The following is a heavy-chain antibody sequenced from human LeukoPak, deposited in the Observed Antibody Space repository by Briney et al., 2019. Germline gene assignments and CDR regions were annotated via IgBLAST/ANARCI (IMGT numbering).Heavy chain of an antibody. J-gene: IGHJ4*02. CDR2: ISYDGSNK. CDR1: GFTFSSYA. Sequence: GGSLRLSCAASGFTFSSYAMHWVRQAPGKGLEWVAVISYDGSNKYYADSVKGRFTISRDNSKNTLYLQMNSLRAEDTAVYYCATLPGYCSSTSCYTFDYWGQGTLVTVSS. V-gene: IGHV3-30-3*01. CDR3: ATLPGYCSSTSCYTFDY. D-gene: IGHD2-2*02.